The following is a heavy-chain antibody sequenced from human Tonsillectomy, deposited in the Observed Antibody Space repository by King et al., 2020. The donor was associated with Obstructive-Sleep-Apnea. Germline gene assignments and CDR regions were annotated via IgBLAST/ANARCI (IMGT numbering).Heavy chain of an antibody. Sequence: VQLVESGGGLVQPGGSLRLSCAASGFTFSSYAMSWVRQAPGKGLEWVSAISGSGGSTYYADSVKGRFTISRDNSKNTLYLQMNSLRAEDTAVYYCAKDTVEMATISVPLGDFDLWGRGTLVTVSS. CDR3: AKDTVEMATISVPLGDFDL. J-gene: IGHJ2*01. D-gene: IGHD5-24*01. CDR2: ISGSGGST. V-gene: IGHV3-23*04. CDR1: GFTFSSYA.